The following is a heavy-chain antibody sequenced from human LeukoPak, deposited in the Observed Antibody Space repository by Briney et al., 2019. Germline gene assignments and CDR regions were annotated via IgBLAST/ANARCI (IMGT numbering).Heavy chain of an antibody. CDR2: ITPILGIA. CDR3: ARAIPNVDAVVTHFDY. V-gene: IGHV1-69*02. CDR1: GGTFSSYT. J-gene: IGHJ4*02. Sequence: SVKVSCKASGGTFSSYTISWVRQAPGQGLEWMGRITPILGIANYAQKFQGRVTITADKSTSTAYMELSSLRSEDTAVYYCARAIPNVDAVVTHFDYWGQGTLVTVSS. D-gene: IGHD4-23*01.